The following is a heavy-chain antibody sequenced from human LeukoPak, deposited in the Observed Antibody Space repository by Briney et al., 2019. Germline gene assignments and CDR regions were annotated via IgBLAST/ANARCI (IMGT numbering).Heavy chain of an antibody. Sequence: SVKVSCTASGGTFSSYAISWVRQAPGQGLEWMGGIIPIFGTANYAQKFQGRVTITADESTSTAYMELSSLRSEDTAVYYCARLLTAIDAFDIWGQGTMVTVSS. CDR3: ARLLTAIDAFDI. D-gene: IGHD2-21*02. J-gene: IGHJ3*02. CDR2: IIPIFGTA. V-gene: IGHV1-69*13. CDR1: GGTFSSYA.